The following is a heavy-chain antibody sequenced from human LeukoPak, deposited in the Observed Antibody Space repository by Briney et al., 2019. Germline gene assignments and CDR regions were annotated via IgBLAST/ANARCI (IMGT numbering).Heavy chain of an antibody. D-gene: IGHD3-10*01. CDR2: IYYSGST. Sequence: PSETLSLTCTVSGGSISSYYWSWIRQPPGKGLEWIGYIYYSGSTNYNPSLKSRVTISADTSKNQFSLKLSSVTAADTAVYYCASEFRGLFDYWGQGTLVTVSS. V-gene: IGHV4-59*08. J-gene: IGHJ4*02. CDR1: GGSISSYY. CDR3: ASEFRGLFDY.